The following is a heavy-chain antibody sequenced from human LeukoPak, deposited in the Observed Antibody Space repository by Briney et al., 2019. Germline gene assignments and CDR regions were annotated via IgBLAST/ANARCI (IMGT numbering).Heavy chain of an antibody. J-gene: IGHJ4*02. Sequence: GGSLRLSCAASGFTFSRYRMNWVRQAPGKGLEWVSAISDTGGNKYYADSVKGRFTISRDNPRNTLYLQVNSLRAEDTAIYYCAKRIQYSSSSAYFDYWGQGTLVTVSS. CDR3: AKRIQYSSSSAYFDY. D-gene: IGHD6-6*01. V-gene: IGHV3-23*01. CDR1: GFTFSRYR. CDR2: ISDTGGNK.